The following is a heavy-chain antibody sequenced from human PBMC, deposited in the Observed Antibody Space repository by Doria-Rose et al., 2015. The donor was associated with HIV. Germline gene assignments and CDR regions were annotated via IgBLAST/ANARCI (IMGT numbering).Heavy chain of an antibody. CDR1: GVSLSSPGMG. Sequence: QVQLVQSGPVLVKPAETLTLTCTVSGVSLSSPGMGVSWIRQPPGKALEWLANIFSDDERSYKTSRKSRLTISSGTSKSQVVLTMTDMDPVDTATYYCARIKSSRWYHKYYFDYWGQGTLVIVSA. J-gene: IGHJ4*02. V-gene: IGHV2-26*01. CDR2: IFSDDER. D-gene: IGHD6-13*01. CDR3: ARIKSSRWYHKYYFDY.